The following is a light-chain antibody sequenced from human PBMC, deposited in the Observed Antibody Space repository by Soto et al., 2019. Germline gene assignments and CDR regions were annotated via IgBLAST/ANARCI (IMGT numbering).Light chain of an antibody. CDR2: DAS. CDR1: QDINNY. J-gene: IGKJ3*01. V-gene: IGKV1-33*01. CDR3: QQYDNLPFT. Sequence: DIQMTQSPSSLSASVGDRVTITCQASQDINNYLNWYQQKPGRAPELLIYDASNLETGVPSRFSGNGSGTDFTFTISSLQPEDIATYYCQQYDNLPFTFGPGTKVDFK.